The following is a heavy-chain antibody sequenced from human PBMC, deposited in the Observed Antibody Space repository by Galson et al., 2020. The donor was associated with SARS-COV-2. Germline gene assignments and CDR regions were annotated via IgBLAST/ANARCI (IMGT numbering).Heavy chain of an antibody. V-gene: IGHV1-46*01. Sequence: GESLKISCRASGHTSTNSHIHWVRQAPGQGLEWMGIMNSGGGGTIYSQKFQGRVSMTGDTSTGTVYMELSSLRSEDTAVYYCGGEKIFGSSAYAIDYWGQGTLVTVSS. CDR3: GGEKIFGSSAYAIDY. J-gene: IGHJ4*02. CDR2: MNSGGGGT. CDR1: GHTSTNSH. D-gene: IGHD3-22*01.